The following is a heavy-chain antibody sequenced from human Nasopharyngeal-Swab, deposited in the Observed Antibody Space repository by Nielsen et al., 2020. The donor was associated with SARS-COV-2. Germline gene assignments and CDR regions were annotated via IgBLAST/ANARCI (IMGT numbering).Heavy chain of an antibody. CDR3: AKQWLLGGNIDY. CDR1: GFTFSSYG. V-gene: IGHV3-30*18. D-gene: IGHD3-22*01. J-gene: IGHJ4*02. CDR2: ISYDGSNK. Sequence: GGSLRLSCAASGFTFSSYGMHWVRQAPGKGLEWVAVISYDGSNKYYADSVKGRFTISRDNSKNTLYLQMNSLRAEDTAVYYCAKQWLLGGNIDYWGQGTLVTVSS.